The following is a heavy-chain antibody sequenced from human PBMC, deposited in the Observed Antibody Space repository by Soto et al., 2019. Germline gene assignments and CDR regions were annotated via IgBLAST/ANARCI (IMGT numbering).Heavy chain of an antibody. CDR3: ARDSPPYGDIVTGYGMDV. CDR2: IYHTGST. Sequence: QVQLQESGPGLVKPSGTLFLTCAVSSASISSTYWWSWVRQPPGKGLEWIGEIYHTGSTNYNPSLKSRVTISVDKSKSQFSLRLTSVTAADTAVYYCARDSPPYGDIVTGYGMDVWGQGTTVTVSS. D-gene: IGHD4-17*01. V-gene: IGHV4-4*02. J-gene: IGHJ6*02. CDR1: SASISSTYW.